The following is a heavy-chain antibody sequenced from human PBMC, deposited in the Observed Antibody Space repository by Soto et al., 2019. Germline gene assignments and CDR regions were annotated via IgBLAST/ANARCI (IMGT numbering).Heavy chain of an antibody. D-gene: IGHD3-16*01. Sequence: QVQLVQFGAEVKNPGASVKVSCKASGYTFTRYGIGWARQAPGQGLEWMGWINTYNGNTNYAQNVQGRVTLTTDTXSSTAYMKLRSLRSNDTAIYYCAMVDVYVTPSPQDVWGQGTTVIVSS. V-gene: IGHV1-18*01. CDR2: INTYNGNT. J-gene: IGHJ6*02. CDR3: AMVDVYVTPSPQDV. CDR1: GYTFTRYG.